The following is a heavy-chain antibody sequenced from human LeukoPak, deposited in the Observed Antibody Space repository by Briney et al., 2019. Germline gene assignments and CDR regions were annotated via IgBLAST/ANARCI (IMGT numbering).Heavy chain of an antibody. D-gene: IGHD5-18*01. Sequence: SETLSLTCAVSGYSISSGYYWGWIRQPPGKGLDWIGSISHSGSTYYNPSLRSRVTISIDTSKIQFSLRLNSVTATDTAVYYCARVGGYSYGNYYFNYWGQGTLVTVSS. V-gene: IGHV4-38-2*01. CDR3: ARVGGYSYGNYYFNY. CDR1: GYSISSGYY. J-gene: IGHJ4*02. CDR2: ISHSGST.